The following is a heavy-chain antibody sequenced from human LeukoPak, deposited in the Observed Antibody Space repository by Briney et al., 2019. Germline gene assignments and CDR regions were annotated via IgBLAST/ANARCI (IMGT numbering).Heavy chain of an antibody. Sequence: SGSTNYTPSLKRRVTISVDTSKNQFSLKLSSLTAAATAVYYCARIDPYDFWRGYGTAFDYWGQGTLVTVSS. CDR3: ARIDPYDFWRGYGTAFDY. V-gene: IGHV4-59*01. J-gene: IGHJ4*02. D-gene: IGHD3-3*01. CDR2: SGST.